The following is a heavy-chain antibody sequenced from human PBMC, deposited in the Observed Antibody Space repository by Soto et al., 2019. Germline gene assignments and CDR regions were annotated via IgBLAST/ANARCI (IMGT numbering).Heavy chain of an antibody. D-gene: IGHD4-4*01. Sequence: PGESLKISCKGSGYSFTSYWIGWVRQMPGKGLEWMGIIYPGDSDTRYSPSFQGQVTISADKSISTAYLQWSSLKASDTAMYYCAVAVSATVTTTEYFDYWGQGTLVTVSS. CDR2: IYPGDSDT. CDR1: GYSFTSYW. V-gene: IGHV5-51*01. J-gene: IGHJ4*02. CDR3: AVAVSATVTTTEYFDY.